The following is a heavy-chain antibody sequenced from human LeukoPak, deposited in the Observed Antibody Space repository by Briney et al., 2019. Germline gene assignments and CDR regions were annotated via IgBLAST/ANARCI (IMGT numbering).Heavy chain of an antibody. Sequence: GRSLRLSCAASGFTFSSYAMHWVRQAPGKGLEWVAVILHDGSNKQYADSVKGRFTISRDNSKNTLYLQMNSLRDEDTAVYYCARERGYDSGWYLDYWGQGTRVTVSS. CDR1: GFTFSSYA. V-gene: IGHV3-30*03. CDR3: ARERGYDSGWYLDY. J-gene: IGHJ4*02. CDR2: ILHDGSNK. D-gene: IGHD6-19*01.